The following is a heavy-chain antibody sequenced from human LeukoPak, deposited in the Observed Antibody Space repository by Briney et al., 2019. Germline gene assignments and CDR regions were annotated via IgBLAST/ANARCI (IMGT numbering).Heavy chain of an antibody. CDR2: TRNKANSYTT. CDR3: ARASKSSSWYQPPYFDY. D-gene: IGHD6-13*01. CDR1: GFTFSDHY. J-gene: IGHJ4*02. Sequence: GGSLRLSCAASGFTFSDHYMDWVRQAPGKGLEWVGRTRNKANSYTTEYAASVKGRFTISRDDSKNSLYLQMNSLKTEDTAVYYCARASKSSSWYQPPYFDYWGQGTLVTVSS. V-gene: IGHV3-72*01.